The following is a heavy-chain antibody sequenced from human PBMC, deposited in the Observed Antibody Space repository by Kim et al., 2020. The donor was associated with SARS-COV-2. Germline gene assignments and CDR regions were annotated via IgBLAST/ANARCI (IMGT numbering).Heavy chain of an antibody. CDR3: AKVHYYGSGSYYRFDY. D-gene: IGHD3-10*01. J-gene: IGHJ4*02. V-gene: IGHV3-23*01. Sequence: GKGRSTIARDNSKNTLYLQRNSLRAEDTAVYYCAKVHYYGSGSYYRFDYWGQGTLVTVSS.